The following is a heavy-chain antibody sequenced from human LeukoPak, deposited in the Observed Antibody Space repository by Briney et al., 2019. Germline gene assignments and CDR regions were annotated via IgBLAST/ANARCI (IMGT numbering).Heavy chain of an antibody. CDR3: ATEGHYYDSSNYYAFDP. D-gene: IGHD3-22*01. Sequence: ASVKVSCKVSGDALTELTIHWVRQAPGKGLEWMGGFDPEKGETIYAQKFQGRVTMTEDTSTDTAYMELSSLRSEDTALYYCATEGHYYDSSNYYAFDPWGLGTLVTVSS. CDR2: FDPEKGET. CDR1: GDALTELT. J-gene: IGHJ5*02. V-gene: IGHV1-24*01.